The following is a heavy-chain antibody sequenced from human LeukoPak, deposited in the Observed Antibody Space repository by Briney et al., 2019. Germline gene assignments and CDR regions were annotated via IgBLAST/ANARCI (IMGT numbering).Heavy chain of an antibody. D-gene: IGHD4-23*01. CDR3: ATNYGGNSDDAFDI. CDR2: IYYSGST. J-gene: IGHJ3*02. Sequence: SQTLSLTRTVSGGSISSGGYYWSWIRQHPGKGLEWIGYIYYSGSTYYNPSLKRRVTIYVDTSKNQFSLNLSTVTAADTAVYYCATNYGGNSDDAFDIWGQGTMVTVSS. V-gene: IGHV4-31*03. CDR1: GGSISSGGYY.